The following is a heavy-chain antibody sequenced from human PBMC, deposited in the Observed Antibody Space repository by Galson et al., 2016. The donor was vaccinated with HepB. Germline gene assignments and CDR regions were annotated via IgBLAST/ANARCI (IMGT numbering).Heavy chain of an antibody. CDR1: GASISSRNW. J-gene: IGHJ6*02. V-gene: IGHV4-4*02. CDR2: VYQSGST. Sequence: ETLSLTCTISGASISSRNWWSWVRQSPGKGLEWIGEVYQSGSTNYSPSLKSRVTISIDKSKNQFSLKLTSVTAADAAVYYCARVPPRYYYYYGMDVWGQGTTVTVSS. CDR3: ARVPPRYYYYYGMDV.